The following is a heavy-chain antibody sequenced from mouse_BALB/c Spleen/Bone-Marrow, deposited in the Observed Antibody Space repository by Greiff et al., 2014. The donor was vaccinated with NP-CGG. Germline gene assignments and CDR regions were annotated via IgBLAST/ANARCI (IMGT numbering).Heavy chain of an antibody. CDR3: ARGLITKATSFAY. CDR1: GFTFSDYY. J-gene: IGHJ3*01. D-gene: IGHD1-2*01. Sequence: EVKLMESGGGLVKPGGSLKLSCAASGFTFSDYYMHWVRQTPEKRLEWVATISDGGSNTYYADSVKGRFTISRDNAKNNLYLQMMSLKSEDSAVYYCARGLITKATSFAYWGQGTLVTVSA. CDR2: ISDGGSNT. V-gene: IGHV5-4*02.